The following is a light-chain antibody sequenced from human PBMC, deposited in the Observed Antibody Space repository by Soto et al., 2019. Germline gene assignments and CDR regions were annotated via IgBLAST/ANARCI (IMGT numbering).Light chain of an antibody. CDR3: QQYNTH. V-gene: IGKV1-5*03. CDR2: KAS. Sequence: DIQMTQSPSTLSASVGDRVTITCRASQSISSYLAWYQQKPGKAPKLLIYKASSLESGVPSRFSGSGSGTEFTLTISSLQPDDSATYYCQQYNTHFGGGTKV. J-gene: IGKJ4*01. CDR1: QSISSY.